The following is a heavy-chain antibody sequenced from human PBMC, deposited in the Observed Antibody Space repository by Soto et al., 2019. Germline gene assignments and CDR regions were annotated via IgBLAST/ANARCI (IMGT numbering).Heavy chain of an antibody. V-gene: IGHV3-66*01. CDR1: GFTVSSNY. Sequence: GGSLRLSCAASGFTVSSNYMSWVRQAPGKGLEWVSVIYSGGSTYYADSVKGRFTISRDNSKNTLYLQMNSLRAEDTAVYYCARERGDDAFDIWGQGTMVTVSS. CDR3: ARERGDDAFDI. D-gene: IGHD7-27*01. J-gene: IGHJ3*02. CDR2: IYSGGST.